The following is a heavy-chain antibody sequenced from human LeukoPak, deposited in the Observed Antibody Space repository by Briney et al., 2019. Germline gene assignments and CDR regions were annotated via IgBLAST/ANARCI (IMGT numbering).Heavy chain of an antibody. CDR1: GGSISSYY. V-gene: IGHV4-59*12. J-gene: IGHJ3*02. Sequence: PSETLSLTCTVSGGSISSYYWSWIRQPPGKGLEWIAYISDIGSINYNPSLKSRVTISLDTSKNQFSLKLSSVTAADTAVYYCARGPTSSYCGGDCHAFDIWGQGTMVTVSS. D-gene: IGHD2-21*02. CDR2: ISDIGSI. CDR3: ARGPTSSYCGGDCHAFDI.